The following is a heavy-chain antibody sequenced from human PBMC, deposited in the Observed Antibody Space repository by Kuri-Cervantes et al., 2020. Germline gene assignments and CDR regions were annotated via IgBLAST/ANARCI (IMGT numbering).Heavy chain of an antibody. CDR1: GYSFTSYW. D-gene: IGHD1-14*01. J-gene: IGHJ5*02. Sequence: GGSMRLSCKGSGYSFTSYWIGCVRQMPGKGLEWMGIIYPGDSDTRYSPSFQGQVTISADKSINTAYLQWSSLKASATAMYYCARHRGVNPPLFDPWGQGTLVTVSS. V-gene: IGHV5-51*01. CDR3: ARHRGVNPPLFDP. CDR2: IYPGDSDT.